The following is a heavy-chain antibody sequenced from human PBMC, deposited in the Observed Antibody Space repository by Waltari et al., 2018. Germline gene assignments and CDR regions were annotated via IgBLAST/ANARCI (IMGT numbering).Heavy chain of an antibody. CDR2: ISSGASTI. CDR3: ARGEGGANEY. J-gene: IGHJ4*01. CDR1: GFPFKNYE. Sequence: EVQLVESGGGLVQPGGSLRLLCAASGFPFKNYEMNWVRQAPGKGLECVSYISSGASTIFYADSVKGRFTISRDNAKNSVYLEMNSLRADDTAIYYCARGEGGANEYWGQGTLVTVSS. D-gene: IGHD1-26*01. V-gene: IGHV3-48*03.